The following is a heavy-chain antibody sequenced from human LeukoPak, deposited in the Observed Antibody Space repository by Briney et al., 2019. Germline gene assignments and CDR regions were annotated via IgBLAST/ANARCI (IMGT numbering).Heavy chain of an antibody. CDR1: RFTFSSYD. J-gene: IGHJ4*02. V-gene: IGHV3-23*01. Sequence: GGSLRLSCVASRFTFSSYDMSWVRQAPGKGLEWVSGISASGGSTYYADSVKGRFTISRDNSKNTLYLQMDSLRAEDTAVYYCAKGGPESSGYKQFDYWGQGTLVTVSS. CDR2: ISASGGST. D-gene: IGHD3-22*01. CDR3: AKGGPESSGYKQFDY.